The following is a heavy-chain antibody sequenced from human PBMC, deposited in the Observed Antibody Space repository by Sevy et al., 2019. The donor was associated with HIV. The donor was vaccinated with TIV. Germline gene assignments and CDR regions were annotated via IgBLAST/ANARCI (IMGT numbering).Heavy chain of an antibody. CDR1: GFTVSSNY. Sequence: GGSLRLSCAASGFTVSSNYMSWVRQAPGKGLERVSVIYSGGSTYYADSVKGRFIISRDNSKNTLYLQMNSLRAEDTAVYYCARGGPLSNPVDYWGQGTLVTVSS. V-gene: IGHV3-53*01. D-gene: IGHD3-10*01. CDR2: IYSGGST. J-gene: IGHJ4*02. CDR3: ARGGPLSNPVDY.